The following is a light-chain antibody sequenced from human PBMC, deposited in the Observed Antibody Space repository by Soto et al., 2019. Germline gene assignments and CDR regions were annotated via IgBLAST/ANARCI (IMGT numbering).Light chain of an antibody. CDR3: QLYGNSPP. Sequence: EIVMTQSPATLSVSPGERASLSFRASQIVTGNFVAWYQQRPGQPPRLLIYASVNRATGIPDRFSGSASGTDFTLTINRLEPEDFAVYYCQLYGNSPPFGQGTRLEIK. CDR1: QIVTGNF. V-gene: IGKV3-20*01. J-gene: IGKJ5*01. CDR2: ASV.